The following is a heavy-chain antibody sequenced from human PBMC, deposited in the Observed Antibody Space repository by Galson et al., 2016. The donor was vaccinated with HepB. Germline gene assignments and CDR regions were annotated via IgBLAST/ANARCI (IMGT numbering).Heavy chain of an antibody. CDR2: TYFRSKWYN. J-gene: IGHJ6*03. CDR1: GDSVSSNSAA. V-gene: IGHV6-1*01. Sequence: CAISGDSVSSNSAAWNWIRQSPSRGLEWLGRTYFRSKWYNNYAESVKSRITINPDTSKNQFSLHLNSVTPEDTAVYFCARELEGQVSYYYMDVWGKGTTVTVSS. CDR3: ARELEGQVSYYYMDV. D-gene: IGHD1-1*01.